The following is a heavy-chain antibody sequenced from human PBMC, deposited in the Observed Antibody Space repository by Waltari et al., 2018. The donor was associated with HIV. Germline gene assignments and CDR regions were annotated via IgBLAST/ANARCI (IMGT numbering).Heavy chain of an antibody. Sequence: QVQLVQSGAEVKKPGASVKVSCKASGYTFTGYYMHWVRQAPGQGLDWMGRINPTSGGTNHAQKFQGRVTMTRDTSISTAYMELSRLRSDDTAVYYCARGDYCSSTSCYINGMDVWGQGTTVTVSS. V-gene: IGHV1-2*06. D-gene: IGHD2-2*02. CDR2: INPTSGGT. CDR1: GYTFTGYY. J-gene: IGHJ6*02. CDR3: ARGDYCSSTSCYINGMDV.